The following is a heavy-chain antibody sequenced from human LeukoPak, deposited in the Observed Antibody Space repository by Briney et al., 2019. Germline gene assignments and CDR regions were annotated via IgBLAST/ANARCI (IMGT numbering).Heavy chain of an antibody. Sequence: PGGSLRLSCAASGFTFSNYEMNWVRQAPGKGLEWVSFISSSTSYISYADSVKGRITISRDNAKSSLWLQMNSLRAEDTAVYYCARATNGRFDIWGQGTMVTVSS. CDR2: ISSSTSYI. CDR3: ARATNGRFDI. J-gene: IGHJ3*02. V-gene: IGHV3-21*01. CDR1: GFTFSNYE. D-gene: IGHD2-8*01.